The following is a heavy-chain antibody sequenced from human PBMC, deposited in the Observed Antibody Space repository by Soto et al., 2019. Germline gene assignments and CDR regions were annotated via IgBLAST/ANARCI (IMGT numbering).Heavy chain of an antibody. V-gene: IGHV3-33*01. J-gene: IGHJ4*02. CDR3: ARGSDYGDYSNYFDY. D-gene: IGHD4-17*01. CDR2: IWYDGSNK. Sequence: VQLVESGGGVVQPGRSLRLSCAASGFTFSSYGMHWVRQAPGKGLEWVAVIWYDGSNKYYADSVKGRFTISRDNSKNTLYLQMNSLRAEDTAVYYCARGSDYGDYSNYFDYWGQGTLVTVSS. CDR1: GFTFSSYG.